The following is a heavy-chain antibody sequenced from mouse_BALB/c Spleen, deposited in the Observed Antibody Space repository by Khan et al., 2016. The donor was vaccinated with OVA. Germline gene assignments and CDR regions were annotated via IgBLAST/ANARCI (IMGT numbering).Heavy chain of an antibody. V-gene: IGHV5-15*02. CDR3: ARGGFAY. Sequence: EVELVESGGGLVQPGGSRKLSCAASGFTFIDYGMAWVRQTPGKGPEWIAFISSVAYSIYYADTVTGRFTISRENAKNTLYPEMSSLRSDDTAMXYCARGGFAYWGQGTLVTVSA. CDR2: ISSVAYSI. J-gene: IGHJ3*01. CDR1: GFTFIDYG.